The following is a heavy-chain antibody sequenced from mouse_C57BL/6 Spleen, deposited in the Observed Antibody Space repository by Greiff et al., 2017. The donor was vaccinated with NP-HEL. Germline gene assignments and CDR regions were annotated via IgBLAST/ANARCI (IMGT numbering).Heavy chain of an antibody. CDR1: GYTFTSYW. CDR3: ARSGGFITTALFDY. Sequence: QVQLKQPGAELVMPGASVKLSCKASGYTFTSYWMHWVKQRPGQGLEWIGEIDPSDSYTNYNQKFKGKSTLTVDKSSSTAYMQLSSLTSEDSAVYYCARSGGFITTALFDYWGQGTTLTVSS. D-gene: IGHD1-1*01. CDR2: IDPSDSYT. V-gene: IGHV1-69*01. J-gene: IGHJ2*01.